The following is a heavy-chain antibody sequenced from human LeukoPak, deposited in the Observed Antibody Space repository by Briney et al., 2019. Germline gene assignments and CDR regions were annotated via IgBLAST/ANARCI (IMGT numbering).Heavy chain of an antibody. V-gene: IGHV1-69*13. CDR1: GGTFSSSA. D-gene: IGHD2-2*02. Sequence: GASVKLSCKASGGTFSSSAISWVRQAPGQGREWVGGIIPLFGTANYAHKFQGRVTITADESTSTAYMELSSLRSEDTAVYYCARGIPAAIEWDAFDIWGQGTMVTVSS. J-gene: IGHJ3*02. CDR2: IIPLFGTA. CDR3: ARGIPAAIEWDAFDI.